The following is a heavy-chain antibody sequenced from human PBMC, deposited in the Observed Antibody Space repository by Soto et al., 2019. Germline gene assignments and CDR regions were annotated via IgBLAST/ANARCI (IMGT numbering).Heavy chain of an antibody. D-gene: IGHD6-13*01. V-gene: IGHV3-74*03. Sequence: EVQLVESGGGLVQPGGSLRLSCAASGFTFSNYWMYWVRQAPGKGLVWVSRVNNDGTDTTHADSVKGRVTISRDNAENTLYLQMNRLRAEDTAVYYCARGGLQHALDVWGQGSTVTVSS. J-gene: IGHJ6*02. CDR2: VNNDGTDT. CDR3: ARGGLQHALDV. CDR1: GFTFSNYW.